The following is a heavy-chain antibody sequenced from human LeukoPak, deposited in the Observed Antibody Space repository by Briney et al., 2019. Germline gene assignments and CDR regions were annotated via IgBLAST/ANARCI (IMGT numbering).Heavy chain of an antibody. CDR1: GFTFSSYE. Sequence: GGSLRLSCAASGFTFSSYEMNWVRQAPGEGLEWVSYISSSGSTIYYADSVKGRFTISRDNAKNSLYLQMNSLRAEDTAVYYCAREADYGGSFDYWGQGTLVTVSS. V-gene: IGHV3-48*03. CDR3: AREADYGGSFDY. D-gene: IGHD4-23*01. CDR2: ISSSGSTI. J-gene: IGHJ4*02.